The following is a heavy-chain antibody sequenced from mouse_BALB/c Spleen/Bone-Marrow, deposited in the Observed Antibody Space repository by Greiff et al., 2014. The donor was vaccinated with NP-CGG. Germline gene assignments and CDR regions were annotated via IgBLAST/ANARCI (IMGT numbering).Heavy chain of an antibody. Sequence: VQLQQSGGGLVQPGGSLKLSCAASGFDFSRYWMSWVRQAQGKGLEWIGEINPDSSTINYTPSLKDKFIISRDNAKNTLYLQMSKVRSEDTALYYCASLNYYGNLFVWGAGTTVTVAS. D-gene: IGHD1-1*01. CDR3: ASLNYYGNLFV. V-gene: IGHV4-1*02. J-gene: IGHJ1*01. CDR2: INPDSSTI. CDR1: GFDFSRYW.